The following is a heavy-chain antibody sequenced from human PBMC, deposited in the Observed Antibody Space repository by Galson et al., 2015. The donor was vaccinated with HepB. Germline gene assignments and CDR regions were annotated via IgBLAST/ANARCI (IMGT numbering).Heavy chain of an antibody. CDR1: GFTVSSNY. D-gene: IGHD3-22*01. Sequence: SLRLSCAASGFTVSSNYMSWVRQAPGKGLEWVSVIYSGGSTYYADSVKGRFTISRDNSKNTLYLQMNSLRAEDTAVYYCAGDRESSGYSFDIWGQGTMVTVAS. CDR3: AGDRESSGYSFDI. J-gene: IGHJ3*02. CDR2: IYSGGST. V-gene: IGHV3-66*01.